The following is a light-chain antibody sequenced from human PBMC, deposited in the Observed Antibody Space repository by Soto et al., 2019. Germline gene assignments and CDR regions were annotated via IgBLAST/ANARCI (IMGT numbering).Light chain of an antibody. Sequence: QSALTQPASVSGSPGQSITISCTGTSSNYVSWYQQHPGKAPKLMIYDVSDRPSGVSNRFSGSKSGNTASLTISGLQAEDEADYYCCSYTTSSLYVFATGPKLTV. V-gene: IGLV2-14*01. CDR2: DVS. CDR1: SSNY. CDR3: CSYTTSSLYV. J-gene: IGLJ1*01.